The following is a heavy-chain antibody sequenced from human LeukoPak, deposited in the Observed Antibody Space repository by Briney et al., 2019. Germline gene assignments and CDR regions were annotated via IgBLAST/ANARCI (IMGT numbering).Heavy chain of an antibody. CDR2: VNQDGSEA. Sequence: GGSLRLSCAASGFPFHNYWMTWVRQAPGKGLEWVAQVNQDGSEAHYADSVKARFTISRDNAKSSVSLQMNGLRAEDTAVYYCVRDGGVSGYDLLDYWGRGTLVTVSS. V-gene: IGHV3-7*01. CDR3: VRDGGVSGYDLLDY. CDR1: GFPFHNYW. J-gene: IGHJ4*02. D-gene: IGHD5-12*01.